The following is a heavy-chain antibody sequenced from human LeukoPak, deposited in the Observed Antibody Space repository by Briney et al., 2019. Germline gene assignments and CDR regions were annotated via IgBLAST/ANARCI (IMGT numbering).Heavy chain of an antibody. CDR2: ISSSGSTI. CDR3: ARTTYGSGNPYFDY. CDR1: GFTFSSYE. D-gene: IGHD3-10*01. V-gene: IGHV3-48*03. Sequence: PGGSLRLSCAASGFTFSSYEMNWVRQAPGKGPEWVSYISSSGSTIYYADSVKGRFTISRDNAKNSLYLQMNSLRAEDTAVYYCARTTYGSGNPYFDYWGQGTLVTVSS. J-gene: IGHJ4*02.